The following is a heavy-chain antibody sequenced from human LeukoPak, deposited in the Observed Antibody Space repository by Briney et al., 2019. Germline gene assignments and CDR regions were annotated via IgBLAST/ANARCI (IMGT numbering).Heavy chain of an antibody. Sequence: PSETLSLTCTVSGGSISSYYWSWIRQPPGKGLEWIGYIYYSGSTNYNPSLKSRVTISVDTSKNQFSLKLSSVTAADTAVYYCARVVYYDSSGYGDFDYWGQGTLVTVSS. CDR2: IYYSGST. J-gene: IGHJ4*02. CDR1: GGSISSYY. V-gene: IGHV4-59*01. D-gene: IGHD3-22*01. CDR3: ARVVYYDSSGYGDFDY.